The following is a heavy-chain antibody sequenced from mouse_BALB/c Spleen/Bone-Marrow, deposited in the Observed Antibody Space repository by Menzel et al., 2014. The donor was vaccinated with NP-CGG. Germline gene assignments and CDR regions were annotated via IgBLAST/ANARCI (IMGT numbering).Heavy chain of an antibody. CDR1: GYTFTSYA. J-gene: IGHJ4*01. V-gene: IGHV1-14*01. D-gene: IGHD2-2*01. Sequence: EVQLQQSGPELVKPGASVKMSCKASGYTFTSYAMHWVKQKPGQGLEWIGYINPYNDGTKYNEKFKGKATLTSDKSSSTAYMELSSLTSEDSAVYYCTRGVYYAYDEGAMDYWGQGSSVTDSS. CDR3: TRGVYYAYDEGAMDY. CDR2: INPYNDGT.